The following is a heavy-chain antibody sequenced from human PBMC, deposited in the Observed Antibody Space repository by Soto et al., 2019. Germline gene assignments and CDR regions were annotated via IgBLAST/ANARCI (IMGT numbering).Heavy chain of an antibody. CDR1: GSLPVVSLSTYF. Sequence: SETLSLTCGLSGSLPVVSLSTYFWTWIRQPPGKGLEWIGEINHSGSPNYSPSLRGRVTISLYTSKKQFSLNLSSVTAADTAVYFCARARFSQWSQNYYGLDVWGEGTTVTSPQ. V-gene: IGHV4-34*01. D-gene: IGHD3-3*01. CDR2: INHSGSP. J-gene: IGHJ6*04. CDR3: ARARFSQWSQNYYGLDV.